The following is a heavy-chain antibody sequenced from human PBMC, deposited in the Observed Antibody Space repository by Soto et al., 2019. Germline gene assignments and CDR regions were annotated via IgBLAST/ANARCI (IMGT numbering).Heavy chain of an antibody. Sequence: QVQLVQSGAEVKKPGSSVKVSCKASGGTFSSYTISWVRQAPGQGLEWMGRIIPILGIANYAQKFQGRLTIPAAKFTSIAFMELSSLISEDTAVQNSTRDISSYCDSPYYMDVWGQGTTVTVSS. J-gene: IGHJ6*03. CDR3: TRDISSYCDSPYYMDV. D-gene: IGHD3-9*01. CDR2: IIPILGIA. V-gene: IGHV1-69*08. CDR1: GGTFSSYT.